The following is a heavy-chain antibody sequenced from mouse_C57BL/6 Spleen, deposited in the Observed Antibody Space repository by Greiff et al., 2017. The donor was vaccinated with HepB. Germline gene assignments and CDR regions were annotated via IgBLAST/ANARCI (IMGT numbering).Heavy chain of an antibody. Sequence: QVQLKESGPGLVAPSQSLSITCTVSGFSLTSYGVHWVRQPPGKGLEWLVVIWSDGSTTYNSALKSRLSISTDNSKSQVFLKMNSRQTDDTAMYYCARQLYGSGYGYYAMDYWGQGTSVTVSS. D-gene: IGHD1-1*01. CDR1: GFSLTSYG. J-gene: IGHJ4*01. CDR2: IWSDGST. CDR3: ARQLYGSGYGYYAMDY. V-gene: IGHV2-6-1*01.